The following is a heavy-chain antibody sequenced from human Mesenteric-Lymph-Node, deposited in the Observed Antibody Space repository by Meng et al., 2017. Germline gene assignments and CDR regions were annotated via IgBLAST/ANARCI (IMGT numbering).Heavy chain of an antibody. CDR2: IYHSGST. Sequence: ESGPGLGKPAGTLCLSCVVSGASIRSGNWWNWVRQPPGKGLEWIGDIYHSGSTNYNPSLKSRVTIAVDESKNQFSLRLSSVTAADTAVYYCARVGAYCGGDCYHPRWGQGTLVTVSS. V-gene: IGHV4-4*02. CDR1: GASIRSGNW. J-gene: IGHJ4*02. CDR3: ARVGAYCGGDCYHPR. D-gene: IGHD2-21*02.